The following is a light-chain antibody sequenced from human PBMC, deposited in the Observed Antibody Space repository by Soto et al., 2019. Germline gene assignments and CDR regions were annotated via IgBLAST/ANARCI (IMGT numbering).Light chain of an antibody. CDR3: QQYESSPRT. Sequence: EIVLTQSPGTLSLSPWERATLSCRASQSVSSSYLAWYQQKPGQAPRLLIYGASSRATGIPDRFSASGSGTDFTLTISRLEPEDFAVYYCQQYESSPRTSGQGTKVDIK. CDR1: QSVSSSY. J-gene: IGKJ1*01. CDR2: GAS. V-gene: IGKV3-20*01.